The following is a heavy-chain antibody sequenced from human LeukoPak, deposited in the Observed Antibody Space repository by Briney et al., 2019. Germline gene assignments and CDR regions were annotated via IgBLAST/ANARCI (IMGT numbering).Heavy chain of an antibody. Sequence: GGSLRLSCAASGFTFSSYAMHWVRQAPGKGLEWVAVISYDGSNKYYADSVKGRFTISRDNSKNTLYLQMNSLRAEDTAVYYCATHTHYVWGSYPLENWGQGTLVTVSS. J-gene: IGHJ4*02. CDR1: GFTFSSYA. V-gene: IGHV3-30*04. CDR3: ATHTHYVWGSYPLEN. CDR2: ISYDGSNK. D-gene: IGHD3-16*01.